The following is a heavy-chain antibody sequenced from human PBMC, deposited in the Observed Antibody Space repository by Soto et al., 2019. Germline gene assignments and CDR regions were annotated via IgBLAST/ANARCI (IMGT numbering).Heavy chain of an antibody. CDR1: GFTFSSYS. D-gene: IGHD4-17*01. Sequence: EAQLVVSGGTLVQPGGSLRLSCVASGFTFSSYSMNWVRQDPGKGLEWVAYISPSDTTIYYADSVKGRFTISRDDSKNSVYLQMNSLRVDDTALYYCARLLYDSGDYVGYWGQGTLVTVSA. CDR3: ARLLYDSGDYVGY. V-gene: IGHV3-48*01. J-gene: IGHJ4*02. CDR2: ISPSDTTI.